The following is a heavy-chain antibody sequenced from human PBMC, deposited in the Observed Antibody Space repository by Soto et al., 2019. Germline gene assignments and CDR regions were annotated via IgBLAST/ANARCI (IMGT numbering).Heavy chain of an antibody. CDR3: AGSNYYYGMDV. J-gene: IGHJ6*02. CDR1: GFTFSSYS. CDR2: ISSSSSYI. Sequence: GGSLRLSCAASGFTFSSYSMNWVRQAPGKGLEWVSSISSSSSYIYYAGSVKGRFTISRDNAKNSLYLQMNSLRAEDTAVYYCAGSNYYYGMDVWGQGTTVTVSS. V-gene: IGHV3-21*01.